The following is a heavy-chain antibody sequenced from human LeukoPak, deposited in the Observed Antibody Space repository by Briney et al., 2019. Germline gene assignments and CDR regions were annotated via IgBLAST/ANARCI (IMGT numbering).Heavy chain of an antibody. J-gene: IGHJ2*01. D-gene: IGHD6-19*01. Sequence: GGSLRLSCAASGFTFSSYAMSWVRQPPGKGLEWVSSIGGSGSTTYYADSVKGRFTISRDNSKNTLYLQKNSLRADDTAIYYCAKSMTLQWRGFFDLWGRGTHVTVSS. CDR3: AKSMTLQWRGFFDL. CDR1: GFTFSSYA. V-gene: IGHV3-23*01. CDR2: IGGSGSTT.